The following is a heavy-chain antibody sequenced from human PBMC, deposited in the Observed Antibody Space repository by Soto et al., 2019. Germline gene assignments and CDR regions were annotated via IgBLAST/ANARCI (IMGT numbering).Heavy chain of an antibody. CDR1: GGSISSGGYY. V-gene: IGHV4-31*03. CDR3: ARAQRGYCSGGSCPNWFDP. CDR2: IYYSGST. J-gene: IGHJ5*02. Sequence: PSETLSLTCTVSGGSISSGGYYWSWIRQHPGKGLEWIGYIYYSGSTYYNPSLKSRVTISVDTSKNQFSLKLSSVTAADTAVYYCARAQRGYCSGGSCPNWFDPWGQGTLVTVSS. D-gene: IGHD2-15*01.